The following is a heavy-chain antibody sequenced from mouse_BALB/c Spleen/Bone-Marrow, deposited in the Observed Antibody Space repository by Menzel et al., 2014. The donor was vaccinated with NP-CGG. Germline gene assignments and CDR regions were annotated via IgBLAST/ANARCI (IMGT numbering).Heavy chain of an antibody. CDR3: TRRDYAMDY. CDR1: GYTFTSYW. Sequence: QVHLQQPGAELVRPGASVKLSCKASGYTFTSYWINWVKQRPGQGLEWIGNIYPSDSYTNYNQKFKDKATLTVDKSSSTAYMQLSSPTSEDSAVYYYTRRDYAMDYWGQGTSVTVSS. J-gene: IGHJ4*01. V-gene: IGHV1-69*02. CDR2: IYPSDSYT.